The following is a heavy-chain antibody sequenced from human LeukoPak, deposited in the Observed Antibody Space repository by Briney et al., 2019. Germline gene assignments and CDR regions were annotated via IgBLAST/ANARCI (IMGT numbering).Heavy chain of an antibody. Sequence: GRSLRLSCAASGFTFYNYAMHWVRQAPGKGLEWVSGISWNSGSIGYADSVKGRFTISRDNAKNSLYLQTNSLRAEDTALYYCAKDNGYYDSSGYDYWGQGTLVTVSS. J-gene: IGHJ4*02. CDR3: AKDNGYYDSSGYDY. CDR1: GFTFYNYA. CDR2: ISWNSGSI. V-gene: IGHV3-9*01. D-gene: IGHD3-22*01.